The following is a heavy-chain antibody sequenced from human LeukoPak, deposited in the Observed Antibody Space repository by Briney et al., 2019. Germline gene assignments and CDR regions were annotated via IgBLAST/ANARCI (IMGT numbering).Heavy chain of an antibody. D-gene: IGHD6-13*01. J-gene: IGHJ5*02. CDR2: IYTSGST. CDR1: GGSISSGSYD. Sequence: PSETLSLTCTVAGGSISSGSYDWGWIRPPAGKGLEWIGRIYTSGSTNYNPSLKSRVTISVDPSKNQFSLKLSSVTAADTAVYYCARARDSSSWYRSSFNWFDPWGQGTLVTVSS. V-gene: IGHV4-61*02. CDR3: ARARDSSSWYRSSFNWFDP.